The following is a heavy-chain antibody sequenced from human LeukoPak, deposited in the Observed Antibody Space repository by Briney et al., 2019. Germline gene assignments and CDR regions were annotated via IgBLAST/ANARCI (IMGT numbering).Heavy chain of an antibody. Sequence: SETLSLTCAVSDDSFSSHYWTWIRQPPGKGLEWIGYISYSGSTNYNPSLKSRVTISIDTSKNQFSLKLSSVTTRDCAVDHGTRDLVTVTKGFDIWGQGTKFSVSS. J-gene: IGHJ3*02. D-gene: IGHD4-17*01. CDR3: TRDLVTVTKGFDI. CDR1: DDSFSSHY. V-gene: IGHV4-59*11. CDR2: ISYSGST.